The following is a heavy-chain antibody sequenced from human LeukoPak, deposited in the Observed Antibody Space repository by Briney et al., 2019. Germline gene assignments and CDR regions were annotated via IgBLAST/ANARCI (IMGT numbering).Heavy chain of an antibody. V-gene: IGHV3-23*01. J-gene: IGHJ3*02. CDR3: AKDSVAFNGIYDPFDI. D-gene: IGHD5-12*01. Sequence: GGSLRLSCAASGFIFSNYAMSWVRQAPGKGLEWVSVFGGTVDDTYYADSVEGRFTISRDNSKNTLYLQMSSLRVEDTAVYYCAKDSVAFNGIYDPFDIWGQGTMVTVSS. CDR1: GFIFSNYA. CDR2: FGGTVDDT.